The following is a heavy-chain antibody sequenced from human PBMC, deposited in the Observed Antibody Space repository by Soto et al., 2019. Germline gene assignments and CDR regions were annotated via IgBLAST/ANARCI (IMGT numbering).Heavy chain of an antibody. V-gene: IGHV4-39*01. CDR1: RGSISRSEGY. Sequence: KTSETLALACTVSRGSISRSEGYGGWIRQSPGKGLEWIGSIYYSGTSSYNPSLRSRVTISIDTSNNQFSLKLNSVTAADTAVYYCARHPRPPGVCITGSCYSDYWGPGTLVTVSS. J-gene: IGHJ4*02. D-gene: IGHD1-20*01. CDR2: IYYSGTS. CDR3: ARHPRPPGVCITGSCYSDY.